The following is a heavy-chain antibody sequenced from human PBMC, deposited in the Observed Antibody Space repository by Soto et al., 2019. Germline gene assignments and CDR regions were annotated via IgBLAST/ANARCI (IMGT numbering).Heavy chain of an antibody. D-gene: IGHD5-18*01. CDR2: ISYDGSNK. CDR3: AKNSGITAMVTSFDY. J-gene: IGHJ4*02. V-gene: IGHV3-30*18. Sequence: HPGGSLRLSCAASGFTFSSYGMHWVRQAPGKGLEWVAVISYDGSNKYYADSVKGRFTISRDNSKNTLYLQMNSLRAEDTAVYYCAKNSGITAMVTSFDYWGQGTLVTVSS. CDR1: GFTFSSYG.